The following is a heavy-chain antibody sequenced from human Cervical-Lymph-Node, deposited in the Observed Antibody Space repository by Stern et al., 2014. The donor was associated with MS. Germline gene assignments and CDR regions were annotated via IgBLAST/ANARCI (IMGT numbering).Heavy chain of an antibody. CDR1: GGTFSYYA. V-gene: IGHV1-69*06. CDR3: ARDGRHTDNYGLDV. CDR2: ILHIFGTA. D-gene: IGHD3-9*01. J-gene: IGHJ6*02. Sequence: VQLVESGAEVKKPGSSVKVSCKASGGTFSYYAINWVRQAPGQGLEWMGVILHIFGTANYAQKFQGIVTITADKSNRTPYMTVCSLRSNDTAVYFFARDGRHTDNYGLDVWGQGTPVTVSS.